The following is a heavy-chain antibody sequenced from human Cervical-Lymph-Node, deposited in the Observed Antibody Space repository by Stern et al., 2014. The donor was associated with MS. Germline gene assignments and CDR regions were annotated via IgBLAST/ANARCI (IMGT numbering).Heavy chain of an antibody. D-gene: IGHD3-22*01. V-gene: IGHV1-69*01. J-gene: IGHJ3*02. CDR1: GGTFSSYA. CDR3: ARRDYYDSSGYYGDAFDI. Sequence: VQLVQSGAEVKKPGSSVKVSCKASGGTFSSYAISWVRQAPGQGLEWMGEIIPIFGTENYAQKFQGRVTITADESTTTAYMELSGLRSEDTAVHYCARRDYYDSSGYYGDAFDIWGQGTMVTVSS. CDR2: IIPIFGTE.